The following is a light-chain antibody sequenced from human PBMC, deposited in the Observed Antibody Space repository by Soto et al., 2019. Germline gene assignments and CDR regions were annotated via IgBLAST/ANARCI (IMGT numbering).Light chain of an antibody. CDR3: SSYAGISISWL. J-gene: IGLJ2*01. CDR1: SSDIGAYDY. V-gene: IGLV2-23*02. Sequence: QPVLTQPASLSGSPGQSITISCTGTSSDIGAYDYVSWFQQHPGKAPKLMISEVNNRPSGVSNRFSGSKSGNTASLTISGLQPEDEADYYCSSYAGISISWLFGGGTKLTVL. CDR2: EVN.